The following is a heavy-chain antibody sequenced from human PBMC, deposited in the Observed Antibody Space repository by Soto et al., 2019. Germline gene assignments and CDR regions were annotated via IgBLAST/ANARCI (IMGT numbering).Heavy chain of an antibody. J-gene: IGHJ6*02. Sequence: GGSLRLSCAASGFTFSSYWMSWVRQAPGKGLEWVANIKQDGSEKYYVDSVKGRFTISRDNAKNSLYLQMNSLRAGDTAVYYCARDLYLTGYYGGMDVWGQGTTVTVSS. CDR3: ARDLYLTGYYGGMDV. D-gene: IGHD3-9*01. CDR2: IKQDGSEK. V-gene: IGHV3-7*03. CDR1: GFTFSSYW.